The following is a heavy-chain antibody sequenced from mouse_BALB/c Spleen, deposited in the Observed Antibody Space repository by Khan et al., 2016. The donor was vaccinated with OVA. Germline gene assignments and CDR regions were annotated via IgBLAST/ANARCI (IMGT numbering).Heavy chain of an antibody. D-gene: IGHD1-1*01. CDR1: GYSITTDYA. Sequence: EVQLVESGPGLVKPSQSLSLTCTVTGYSITTDYAWNWIRQFPGSELEWMGHISYSGNTKYNPSLKSRISITRDTSKNQFFLQLKSVTTEDTARYYCARIYGGDFDYWGQGTTLTVSS. CDR2: ISYSGNT. J-gene: IGHJ2*01. CDR3: ARIYGGDFDY. V-gene: IGHV3-2*02.